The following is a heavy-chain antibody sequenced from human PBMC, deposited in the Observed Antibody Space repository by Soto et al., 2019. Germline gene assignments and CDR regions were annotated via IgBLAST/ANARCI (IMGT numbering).Heavy chain of an antibody. J-gene: IGHJ4*02. Sequence: GGSLRLSCAASGFTFSSYAMSWVRQAPGKGLEWVSAISGSGGSTYYADSVKGRFTISRDNSKNTLYLQMNSLRAEDTAVYYGAKDGPRGVVAAPRYYWGQGTLVTVSS. CDR3: AKDGPRGVVAAPRYY. CDR2: ISGSGGST. D-gene: IGHD2-8*02. V-gene: IGHV3-23*01. CDR1: GFTFSSYA.